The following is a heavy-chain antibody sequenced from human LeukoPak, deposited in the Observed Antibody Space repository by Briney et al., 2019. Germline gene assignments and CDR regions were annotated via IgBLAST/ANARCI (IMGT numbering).Heavy chain of an antibody. V-gene: IGHV4-39*01. CDR3: ARLTIQLWLHDAFDI. CDR2: IYYSGST. Sequence: SETLSLTCTVSGGSISSSSYYWGWIRQPPGKGLEWIGSIYYSGSTFYNPSLKSRVTISVDMSKNQFSLKLSSVTAADTAVYYCARLTIQLWLHDAFDIWGQGTMVTVSS. CDR1: GGSISSSSYY. J-gene: IGHJ3*02. D-gene: IGHD5-18*01.